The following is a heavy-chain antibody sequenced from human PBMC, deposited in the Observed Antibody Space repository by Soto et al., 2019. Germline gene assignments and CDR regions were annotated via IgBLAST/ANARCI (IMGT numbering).Heavy chain of an antibody. Sequence: QVQLVQSGAEVKKPGSSVKVSCKASGGTFSSYAISWVRQAPGQGLEWMGGIIPIFGTANYAQKFQGRVTITADESTSTAYMELSSLRSEDTAVCYCARVGGGYSYGYSWFDPWGQGTLVTVSS. V-gene: IGHV1-69*01. J-gene: IGHJ5*02. CDR2: IIPIFGTA. D-gene: IGHD5-18*01. CDR3: ARVGGGYSYGYSWFDP. CDR1: GGTFSSYA.